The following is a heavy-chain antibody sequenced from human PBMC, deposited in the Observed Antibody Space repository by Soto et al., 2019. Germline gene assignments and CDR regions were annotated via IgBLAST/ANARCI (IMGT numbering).Heavy chain of an antibody. CDR3: ARDEEDANLMIVVLPGDY. D-gene: IGHD2-21*01. J-gene: IGHJ4*02. V-gene: IGHV1-18*01. CDR1: GYRFTRYG. Sequence: QVQLVQSGGEVKKLGASVKVSCKASGYRFTRYGINWVRQAPGQGLEWMGWISTYNGDTHYAQKFQDRVTMTTDTSTNTAYLELRSLKSDDTAVYYCARDEEDANLMIVVLPGDYWGQGTLVSVSS. CDR2: ISTYNGDT.